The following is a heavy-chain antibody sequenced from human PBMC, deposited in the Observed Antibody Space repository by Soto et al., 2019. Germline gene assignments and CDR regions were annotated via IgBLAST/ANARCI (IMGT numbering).Heavy chain of an antibody. CDR2: ISARIGVT. CDR3: ARAGDSVDSGVVVVVPATSSYYFDY. J-gene: IGHJ4*02. D-gene: IGHD2-15*01. Sequence: QVQLVQSGAEVKKPGASVKVSCKASGYTFRTYGISWVRQAPGQGLEWMGWISARIGVTNYLQKFQGRVTMTTDTSTSTAYMELRNLKSHDAAVYYCARAGDSVDSGVVVVVPATSSYYFDYWGQGALVTVSS. CDR1: GYTFRTYG. V-gene: IGHV1-18*01.